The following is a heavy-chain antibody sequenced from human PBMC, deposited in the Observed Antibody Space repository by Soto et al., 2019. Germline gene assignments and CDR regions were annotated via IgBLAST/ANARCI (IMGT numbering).Heavy chain of an antibody. CDR1: GFTFSNYA. CDR3: AKCSSASCHLGSDY. Sequence: QVQMVESGGTVVQPGRSLRLSCAASGFTFSNYAMNWVRQAPGKGLEWVALISHDGNNKYYTDSVKGRFTISRDNSKSALYLQMNSLRPEDTAVYYCAKCSSASCHLGSDYWGQGTLVTVSS. CDR2: ISHDGNNK. J-gene: IGHJ4*02. V-gene: IGHV3-30-3*01. D-gene: IGHD2-2*01.